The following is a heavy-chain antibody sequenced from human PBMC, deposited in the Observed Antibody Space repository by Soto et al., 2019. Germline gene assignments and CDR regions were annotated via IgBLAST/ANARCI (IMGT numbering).Heavy chain of an antibody. CDR3: AKSPRSGYAAPWDY. J-gene: IGHJ4*02. Sequence: GGSLRLSCAGTGFTFSADGLNWVRQTPGKGLEWVSGISGSGRNTYYADSVKGRFTISRDNSKNTLYLQLNSLRADDTAVYYCAKSPRSGYAAPWDYWGQGTQVTLSS. D-gene: IGHD5-12*01. V-gene: IGHV3-23*01. CDR1: GFTFSADG. CDR2: ISGSGRNT.